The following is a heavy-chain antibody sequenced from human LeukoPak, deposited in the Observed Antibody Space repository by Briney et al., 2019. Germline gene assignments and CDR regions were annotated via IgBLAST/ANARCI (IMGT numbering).Heavy chain of an antibody. CDR3: ARDGTHYYDSSGYYPPFFGAFDI. Sequence: PGGSLRLSCAASGFTFSSYGMHWVRQAPGKGLEWVAFIRYDGSNKYYADSVKGRFTISRDNSKNTLYLQMNSLRAEDTAVYYCARDGTHYYDSSGYYPPFFGAFDIWGQGTMVTVSS. V-gene: IGHV3-30*02. CDR1: GFTFSSYG. CDR2: IRYDGSNK. J-gene: IGHJ3*02. D-gene: IGHD3-22*01.